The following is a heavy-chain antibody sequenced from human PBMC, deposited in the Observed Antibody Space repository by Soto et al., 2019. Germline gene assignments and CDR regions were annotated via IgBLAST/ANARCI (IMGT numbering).Heavy chain of an antibody. D-gene: IGHD1-26*01. CDR1: GGSIRSHY. CDR3: ARDYSGSYYSFWFDP. V-gene: IGHV4-59*11. CDR2: IDDSGST. Sequence: SETLSLTCTVSGGSIRSHYWNWIRQPPGKGLEWIGYIDDSGSTKYNPSLKSRVTISVDTSKNQFSLKLNSVTAADTAIYYCARDYSGSYYSFWFDPWGQGTQVTVSS. J-gene: IGHJ5*02.